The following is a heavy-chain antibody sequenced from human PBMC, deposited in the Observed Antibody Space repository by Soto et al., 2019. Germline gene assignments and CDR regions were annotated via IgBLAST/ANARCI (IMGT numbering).Heavy chain of an antibody. J-gene: IGHJ6*02. CDR1: GYTFTSYA. Sequence: GASVKVSCKASGYTFTSYAMHLVRQAPGQKLEWMGWINAGNGNTKYSQKFQGRVTITRDTSASTAYMELSSLRSEDTAVYYCARPAIVVVPAAYAVDYYYYGMDVWGQGTTVTVSS. CDR3: ARPAIVVVPAAYAVDYYYYGMDV. D-gene: IGHD2-2*01. CDR2: INAGNGNT. V-gene: IGHV1-3*01.